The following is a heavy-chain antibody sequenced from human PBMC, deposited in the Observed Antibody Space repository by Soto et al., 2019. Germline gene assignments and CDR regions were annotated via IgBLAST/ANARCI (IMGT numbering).Heavy chain of an antibody. J-gene: IGHJ4*02. CDR1: GGSISSYY. CDR2: IYYSGST. CDR3: ARLQTGAARRLGFYFDY. V-gene: IGHV4-59*01. D-gene: IGHD6-6*01. Sequence: PSETLSLTCTVSGGSISSYYWSWIRQPPGKGLEWIGYIYYSGSTNYNPSLKSRVTISVDTSKNQFSLKLSSVTAADTAVYYCARLQTGAARRLGFYFDYWGQGTLVTVS.